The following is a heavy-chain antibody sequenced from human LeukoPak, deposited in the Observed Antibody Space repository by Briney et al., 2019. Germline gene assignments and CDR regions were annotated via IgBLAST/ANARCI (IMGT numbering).Heavy chain of an antibody. D-gene: IGHD2-15*01. CDR2: INSDGSST. J-gene: IGHJ5*02. Sequence: PGGSLRLSCAASGFTFSSYSMNWVRQAPGKGLVWVSRINSDGSSTSYADSVKGRFTISRDNAKNTLYLQMNSLRAEDTAVYYCARDLSCSGGSCPGLRYDWFAPWGQGTLVTVSS. CDR3: ARDLSCSGGSCPGLRYDWFAP. V-gene: IGHV3-74*01. CDR1: GFTFSSYS.